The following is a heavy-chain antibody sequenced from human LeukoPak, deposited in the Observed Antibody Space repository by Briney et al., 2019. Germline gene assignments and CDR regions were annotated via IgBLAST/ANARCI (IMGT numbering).Heavy chain of an antibody. V-gene: IGHV1-46*01. D-gene: IGHD3-10*01. Sequence: GASVKVSCKASGYTFTNYYMHWVRQAPGQGLEWVGIINPSGGSTSYAQKFQGRVTMTRDMSTSTVYMELSSLRSEDTAVYYCARDRVVRGVQFDYWGQGTLVTVSS. CDR2: INPSGGST. CDR1: GYTFTNYY. CDR3: ARDRVVRGVQFDY. J-gene: IGHJ4*02.